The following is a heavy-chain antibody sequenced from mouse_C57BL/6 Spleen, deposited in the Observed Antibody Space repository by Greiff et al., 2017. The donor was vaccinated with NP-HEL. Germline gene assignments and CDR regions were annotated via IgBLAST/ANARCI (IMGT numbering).Heavy chain of an antibody. J-gene: IGHJ4*01. D-gene: IGHD2-3*01. Sequence: VQLQQSGAELVRPGASVTLSCKASGYTFTDYEMHWVKQTPVHGLEWIGAIDPETGGTAYNQKFKGKAILTADKSSSTAYMELRSLTSEDSAVYYCTRRGISVYDYWGQGTSVTVSS. V-gene: IGHV1-15*01. CDR3: TRRGISVYDY. CDR2: IDPETGGT. CDR1: GYTFTDYE.